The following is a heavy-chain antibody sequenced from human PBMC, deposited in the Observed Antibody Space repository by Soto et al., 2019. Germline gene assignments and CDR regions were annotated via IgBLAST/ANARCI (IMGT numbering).Heavy chain of an antibody. Sequence: QVQLQESGPGLVKPSETLSLTCTVSGGSISSYYWSWIRQPPGKGLEWIGYIYYSGSTNYNPSLTGRATLSVATSKHQFSLKLSSVTAADTAVYYCARRWGDYFDYWGQGTLVTVSS. CDR3: ARRWGDYFDY. CDR2: IYYSGST. J-gene: IGHJ4*02. V-gene: IGHV4-59*08. D-gene: IGHD3-16*01. CDR1: GGSISSYY.